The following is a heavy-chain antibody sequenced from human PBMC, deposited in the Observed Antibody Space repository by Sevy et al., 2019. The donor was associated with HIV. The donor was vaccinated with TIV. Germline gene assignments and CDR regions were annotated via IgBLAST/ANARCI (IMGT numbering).Heavy chain of an antibody. CDR3: DASGYCYYYYGLDV. D-gene: IGHD3-22*01. V-gene: IGHV3-66*01. Sequence: GGSLRLSCAASEFSVTDNYMSWVRQAPGKGLEWVSTIYSGGSTFYADSVKGRFTISRDNSKNTLYLHMNSLRAEDTAVYYYDASGYCYYYYGLDVWGQGTTVTVSS. J-gene: IGHJ6*02. CDR2: IYSGGST. CDR1: EFSVTDNY.